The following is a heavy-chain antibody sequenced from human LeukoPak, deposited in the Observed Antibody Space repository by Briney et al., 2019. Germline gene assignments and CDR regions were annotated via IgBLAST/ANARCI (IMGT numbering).Heavy chain of an antibody. V-gene: IGHV4-30-4*01. D-gene: IGHD2/OR15-2a*01. CDR3: ARVYDPYYFDY. Sequence: SETLSLTCTVSGGSISSGDYYWSWIRQPPGKGLEWIGYIYYSGSTSYNPSLKSRVTISVDTSKNQFSLKLSSVTAADTAVYYCARVYDPYYFDYWGQGTLVTVSS. J-gene: IGHJ4*02. CDR1: GGSISSGDYY. CDR2: IYYSGST.